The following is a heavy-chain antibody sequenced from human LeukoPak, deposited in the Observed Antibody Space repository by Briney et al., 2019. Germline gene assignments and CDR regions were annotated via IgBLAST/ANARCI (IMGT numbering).Heavy chain of an antibody. D-gene: IGHD2-2*03. CDR3: AKDSGWILFDD. CDR2: INPSGGST. V-gene: IGHV1-46*01. CDR1: GYTFTSYY. J-gene: IGHJ4*02. Sequence: GASVKVSCKASGYTFTSYYMHWVRQAPGQGLEWMGIINPSGGSTSYAQKFQGRVTMTRDMSTSTVYMELSSLRSEDTAVYYCAKDSGWILFDDWGQGTLVTVSS.